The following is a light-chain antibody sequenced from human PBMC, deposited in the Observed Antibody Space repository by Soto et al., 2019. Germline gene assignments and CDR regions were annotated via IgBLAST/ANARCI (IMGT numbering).Light chain of an antibody. CDR2: DAS. CDR3: HQRTNWLT. V-gene: IGKV3-11*01. Sequence: EIVLTQSPATLSLSPGERATLSCRASQSVSSYLAWYQQKPGQAPRLLIYDASNRATGITARFSGSGSGTDFTLTISSLEPEHFAVYYCHQRTNWLTFGGGPKVEIK. J-gene: IGKJ4*01. CDR1: QSVSSY.